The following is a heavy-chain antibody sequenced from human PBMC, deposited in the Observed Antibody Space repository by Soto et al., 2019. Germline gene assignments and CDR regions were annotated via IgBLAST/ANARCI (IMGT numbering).Heavy chain of an antibody. J-gene: IGHJ4*02. D-gene: IGHD2-2*01. CDR2: ISAYNGNT. CDR1: CYTFTSYG. V-gene: IGHV1-18*01. Sequence: ASVKVSCKASCYTFTSYGISWVRQAPGQGLEWMGWISAYNGNTNYAQKLQGRVTMTTDTSTSTAYMELRSLRSDDTAVYYCASTLVVPAARPDSYYFDYWGQGTLVTVSS. CDR3: ASTLVVPAARPDSYYFDY.